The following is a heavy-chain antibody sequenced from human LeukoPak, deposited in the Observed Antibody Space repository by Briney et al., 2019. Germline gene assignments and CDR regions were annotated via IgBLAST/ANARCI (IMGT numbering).Heavy chain of an antibody. CDR3: ARVRVDAGDYVGYFQH. D-gene: IGHD4-17*01. CDR1: GGSISSGGYY. J-gene: IGHJ1*01. Sequence: SETLSLTCTVSGGSISSGGYYWSWIRQHPGKGLGWIVYIYYSGSTNYNPSLKSRVTISVDTSKNQFSLKLSSVTAADTAVYYCARVRVDAGDYVGYFQHWGQGTLVTVSS. V-gene: IGHV4-31*03. CDR2: IYYSGST.